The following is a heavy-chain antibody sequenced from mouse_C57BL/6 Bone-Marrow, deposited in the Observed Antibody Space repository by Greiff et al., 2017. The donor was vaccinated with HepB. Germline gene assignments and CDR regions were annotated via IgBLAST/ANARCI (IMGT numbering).Heavy chain of an antibody. Sequence: VQLKESGAELVRPGASVKLSCTASGFNIKDDYMHWVKQRPEQGLEWIGWIDPEDGDTEYAPKFQGKATITADTSSNTAYLQLSSLTSEDTAVYYCTTLITTVVAPFAYWGQGTLVTVSA. V-gene: IGHV14-4*01. CDR3: TTLITTVVAPFAY. CDR1: GFNIKDDY. D-gene: IGHD1-1*01. CDR2: IDPEDGDT. J-gene: IGHJ3*01.